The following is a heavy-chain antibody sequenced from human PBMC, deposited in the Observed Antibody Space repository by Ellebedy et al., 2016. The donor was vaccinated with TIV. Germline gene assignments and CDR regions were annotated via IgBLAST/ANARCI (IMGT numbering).Heavy chain of an antibody. D-gene: IGHD3-10*01. V-gene: IGHV3-30*18. CDR2: MSYDGRNK. J-gene: IGHJ4*02. CDR1: GFTFSTYG. Sequence: GESLKISCAASGFTFSTYGMHWVRQAPGKGLEWVAFMSYDGRNKYYGDSVKGRFTISRDNSNNTLYLQMNSLRTEDTALYYCAKDLWFYGSVSHYWGQGTLVTVSS. CDR3: AKDLWFYGSVSHY.